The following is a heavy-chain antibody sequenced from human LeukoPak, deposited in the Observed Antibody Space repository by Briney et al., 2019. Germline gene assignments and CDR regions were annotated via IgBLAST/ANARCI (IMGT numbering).Heavy chain of an antibody. D-gene: IGHD6-13*01. Sequence: ETLSLTCGVSGGSFSGYYWSWVRQAPGKGLEWVSAISGSGDSTYYGDSVKGRFTISRDNSKNTLYLQMNSLRAEDTAVYYCAKTRPLDSSSWSHGDYWGQGTLVTVSS. CDR2: ISGSGDST. J-gene: IGHJ4*02. V-gene: IGHV3-23*01. CDR1: GGSFSGYY. CDR3: AKTRPLDSSSWSHGDY.